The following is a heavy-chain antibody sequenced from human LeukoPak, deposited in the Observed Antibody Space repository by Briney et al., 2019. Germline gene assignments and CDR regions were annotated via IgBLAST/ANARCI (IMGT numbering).Heavy chain of an antibody. V-gene: IGHV3-7*03. CDR1: LFTLSRDW. CDR2: IKQGGREK. Sequence: GGALRLSCAASLFTLSRDWMSWVRRPPGKGLEWVAHIKQGGREKYYVDSVKGGFTISRDNDKNSLYLQMNSLRAEDTAVYYCARDYGLDSSGWYPWGQGTLVTVPS. D-gene: IGHD6-13*01. CDR3: ARDYGLDSSGWYP. J-gene: IGHJ5*02.